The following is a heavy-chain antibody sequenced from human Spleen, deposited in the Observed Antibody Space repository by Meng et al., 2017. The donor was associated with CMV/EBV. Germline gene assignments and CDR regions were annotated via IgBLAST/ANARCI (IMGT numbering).Heavy chain of an antibody. V-gene: IGHV1-2*02. J-gene: IGHJ4*02. CDR2: VSPNSGGT. CDR3: ARDGEYCGGDCYSDY. D-gene: IGHD2-21*01. CDR1: GYSFTDYY. Sequence: ASVKVSCKASGYSFTDYYLQWVRQAPGQGLEWMGWVSPNSGGTNYAQKFQGRVTMTRDTSISTAYMELSRLRSDDTAVYYCARDGEYCGGDCYSDYWGQGTLVTSPQ.